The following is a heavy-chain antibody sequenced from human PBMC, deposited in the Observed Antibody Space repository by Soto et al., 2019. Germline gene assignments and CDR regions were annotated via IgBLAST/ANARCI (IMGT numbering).Heavy chain of an antibody. Sequence: PGGSLRLSCTASGFAFMTYGMNWVRQAPGKGLEWVANINDRGSNAVYADSAKGRFTISRDNSRNTLTLQMNTLRADDTAVYYCAKAAVSAGSPGYYAMDVWGQGTKVTVSS. CDR3: AKAAVSAGSPGYYAMDV. V-gene: IGHV3-23*01. CDR2: INDRGSNA. CDR1: GFAFMTYG. D-gene: IGHD6-13*01. J-gene: IGHJ6*02.